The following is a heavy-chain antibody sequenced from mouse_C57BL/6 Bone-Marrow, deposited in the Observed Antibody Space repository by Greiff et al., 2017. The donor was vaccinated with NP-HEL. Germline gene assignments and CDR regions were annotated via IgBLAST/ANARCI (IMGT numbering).Heavy chain of an antibody. CDR2: ISDGGSYT. CDR1: GFTFSSYA. Sequence: EVMLVESGGGLVKPGGSLKLSCAASGFTFSSYAMSWVRQTPEKRLEWVATISDGGSYTYYPDNVKGRFTISRDNAKNNLYLQMSHLKSEDTAMYYCARDPSYYRGAMDYWGQGTSVTVSS. D-gene: IGHD2-14*01. J-gene: IGHJ4*01. V-gene: IGHV5-4*01. CDR3: ARDPSYYRGAMDY.